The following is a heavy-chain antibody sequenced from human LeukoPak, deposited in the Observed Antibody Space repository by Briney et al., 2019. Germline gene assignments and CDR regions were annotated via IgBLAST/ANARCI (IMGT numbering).Heavy chain of an antibody. V-gene: IGHV1-2*04. CDR3: ARSLALGVATRGARLDDDPLDY. Sequence: GAAVNVSCKASGYTFTGYYMHWVRQARGQGLEGVGWINPNSGGTNYVQMFRGWVNMSRETYISTAYMEVSRLRSDDTAVYYCARSLALGVATRGARLDDDPLDYWGQGTLVTVSS. CDR2: INPNSGGT. J-gene: IGHJ4*02. CDR1: GYTFTGYY. D-gene: IGHD5-12*01.